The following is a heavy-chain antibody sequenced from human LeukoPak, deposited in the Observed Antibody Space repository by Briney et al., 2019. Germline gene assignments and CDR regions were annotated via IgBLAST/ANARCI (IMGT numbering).Heavy chain of an antibody. V-gene: IGHV3-7*03. Sequence: GGSLRLSCAASGFTLSSHWMTWVRQAPGKGLEWVANIKEDGGKKNYVDSVKGRFTISRDNAKSSLYLQMNSLRAEDTAVYYCATPLDYYDSSGFHQGGDWGQGTLVTVSS. CDR1: GFTLSSHW. J-gene: IGHJ4*02. CDR2: IKEDGGKK. D-gene: IGHD3-22*01. CDR3: ATPLDYYDSSGFHQGGD.